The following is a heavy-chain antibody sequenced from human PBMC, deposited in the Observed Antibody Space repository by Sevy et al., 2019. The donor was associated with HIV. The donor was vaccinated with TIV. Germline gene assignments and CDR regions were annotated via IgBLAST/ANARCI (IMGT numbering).Heavy chain of an antibody. CDR1: GYTFSNGW. J-gene: IGHJ3*01. CDR3: TTDLVWESDAFDV. V-gene: IGHV3-15*07. CDR2: IKSKTDDGTT. D-gene: IGHD1-26*01. Sequence: GGSLRLSCAASGYTFSNGWMNWVRQVPGKGLEWVGRIKSKTDDGTTDYAAPVKGRFTISRDDSKNTLYLQMNSLKTVDTAVYYCTTDLVWESDAFDVWGQGTMVTVSS.